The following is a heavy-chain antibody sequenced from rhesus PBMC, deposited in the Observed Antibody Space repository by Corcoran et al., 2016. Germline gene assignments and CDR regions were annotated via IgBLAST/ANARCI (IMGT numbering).Heavy chain of an antibody. CDR2: ISGSGGST. Sequence: QVQLQESGPGLVKPSETLSLTCAVSGGSVSSIYWSWLRHPPGKGMEWIGRISGSGGSTDYNPSLRSRVTISTDTSKNQFSLKLSSVTAADTAVYYCARGGYSNYGPWGQGVLVTVSS. V-gene: IGHV4-160*01. CDR1: GGSVSSIY. CDR3: ARGGYSNYGP. D-gene: IGHD4-23*01. J-gene: IGHJ4*01.